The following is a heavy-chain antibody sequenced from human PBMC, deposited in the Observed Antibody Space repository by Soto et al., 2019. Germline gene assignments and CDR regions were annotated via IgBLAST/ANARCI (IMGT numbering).Heavy chain of an antibody. Sequence: QLQLQESGPGLVKPSETLSLTCTVSGGSISSSSYYWGWIRQPPGKGLEWIGSIYYSGSTYYNPSLKSRVNISVDTSKIQFSLKLSSVTAADTAVYYSARYHNVWGTYWGQGTLVTVSS. CDR1: GGSISSSSYY. D-gene: IGHD3-16*01. J-gene: IGHJ4*02. CDR3: ARYHNVWGTY. V-gene: IGHV4-39*01. CDR2: IYYSGST.